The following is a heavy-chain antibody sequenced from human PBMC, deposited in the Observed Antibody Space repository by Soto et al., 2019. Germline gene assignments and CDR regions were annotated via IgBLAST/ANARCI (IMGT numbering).Heavy chain of an antibody. CDR2: IAFDGSQE. D-gene: IGHD2-21*02. CDR1: GFSFNTSG. V-gene: IGHV3-30*03. Sequence: PRLSCAASGFSFNTSGMHWVRQAPGKGLEWVAVIAFDGSQEFYGDSVRGRFTISRDNSKNTLFLQMKSLTPEDTAVYYCATKVRVTNYLYYGMDVWGQGTTVTVSS. CDR3: ATKVRVTNYLYYGMDV. J-gene: IGHJ6*02.